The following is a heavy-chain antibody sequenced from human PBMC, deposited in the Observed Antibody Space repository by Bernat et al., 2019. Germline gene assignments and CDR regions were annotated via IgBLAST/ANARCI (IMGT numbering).Heavy chain of an antibody. CDR2: TSNSVST. D-gene: IGHD2-2*01. Sequence: QVQLQESGPGLVKPSETLSLTCTVSGDSVSSYYWSWIRQSPGKGLEWIGFTSNSVSTQYNPSLQSRATISLDASKNELSLKLSSVTAADTAVYYCVTTKQLLCFGFRGQGTMVTVS. V-gene: IGHV4-59*02. J-gene: IGHJ3*01. CDR3: VTTKQLLCFGF. CDR1: GDSVSSYY.